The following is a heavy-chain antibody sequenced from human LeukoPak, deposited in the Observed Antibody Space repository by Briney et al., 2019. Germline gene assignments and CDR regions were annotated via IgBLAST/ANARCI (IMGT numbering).Heavy chain of an antibody. V-gene: IGHV3-15*01. J-gene: IGHJ4*02. Sequence: GGSLRLSCAASGFTFSKAWMSWVRQAPGRGLEWVGRIKSQSNGGTTDYAAPVKGRFTISRHDSGNTLYLQMNSLKTEDTAVYYCTTDQGRFCGGDCSSDYWGQGTLVTVSS. D-gene: IGHD2-21*02. CDR2: IKSQSNGGTT. CDR1: GFTFSKAW. CDR3: TTDQGRFCGGDCSSDY.